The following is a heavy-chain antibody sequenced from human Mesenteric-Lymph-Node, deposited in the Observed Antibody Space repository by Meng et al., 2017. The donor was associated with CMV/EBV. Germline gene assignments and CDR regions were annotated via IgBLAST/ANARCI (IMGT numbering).Heavy chain of an antibody. CDR3: AKDIEGGATWGGYIDY. CDR2: TGYVGSNK. D-gene: IGHD1-26*01. Sequence: ARSLRPSCAASGFTFNTYGMHWVRQAPGNGLEWVAFTGYVGSNKYYAASVKGRFTITRDNAKNTLYLQMNSLRAEDTALYYCAKDIEGGATWGGYIDYWGQGTLVTVSS. CDR1: GFTFNTYG. V-gene: IGHV3-30*02. J-gene: IGHJ4*02.